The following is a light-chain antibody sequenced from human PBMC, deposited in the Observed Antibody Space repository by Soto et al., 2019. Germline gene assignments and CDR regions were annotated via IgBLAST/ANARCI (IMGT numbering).Light chain of an antibody. J-gene: IGLJ2*01. CDR2: SLN. Sequence: QSVLTQPPSASGTPGQRVTISCSGSSSNIGSNDVTWYQHLPGTAPKLLIYSLNQRPSGVPDRFSGSKSGTSASLAISGLQSEDEADYYCAAWDDSLDGVVFGGGTKLTVL. CDR3: AAWDDSLDGVV. V-gene: IGLV1-44*01. CDR1: SSNIGSND.